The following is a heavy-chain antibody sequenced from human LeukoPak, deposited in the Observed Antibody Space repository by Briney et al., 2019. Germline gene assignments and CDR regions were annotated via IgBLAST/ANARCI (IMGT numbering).Heavy chain of an antibody. D-gene: IGHD4-23*01. J-gene: IGHJ6*03. CDR2: IIPIFGTA. CDR1: GGTFISYA. CDR3: ARVAVTYYYYYYMDV. Sequence: SVKVSCKASGGTFISYAISWVRQAPGQGLEWMGGIIPIFGTANYAQKFQGRVTITADESTSTAYMELSSLRSEDTAVYYCARVAVTYYYYYYMDVWGKGTTVTISS. V-gene: IGHV1-69*13.